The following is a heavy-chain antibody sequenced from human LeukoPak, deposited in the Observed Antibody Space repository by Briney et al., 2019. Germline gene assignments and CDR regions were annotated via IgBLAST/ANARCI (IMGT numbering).Heavy chain of an antibody. CDR2: IYADGAT. D-gene: IGHD3-10*01. CDR1: GFTVSQNY. Sequence: GGSLRLSCAASGFTVSQNYMSRVRQAPGRGLEWVSLIYADGATHYADSVKGRFTISRDNSKNTVYLEMNSLRPEDTAVYYCARDRAGTEAWVEFDPWGQGTLVTVSS. J-gene: IGHJ5*02. V-gene: IGHV3-66*02. CDR3: ARDRAGTEAWVEFDP.